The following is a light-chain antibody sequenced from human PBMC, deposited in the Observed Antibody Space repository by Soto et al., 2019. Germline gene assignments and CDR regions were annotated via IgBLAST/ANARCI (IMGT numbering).Light chain of an antibody. Sequence: DIVMTQSPLSLPVTPGEPASIACRSSQSLLYGAVYMYVDWYLQKPGQPPHLLIFLGSNRASGVTDRYSGSVSGTDCTLKSSRVGTEDFGIYTCMQTLQTPYAFGKGTNLLIK. CDR1: QSLLYGAVYMY. CDR2: LGS. V-gene: IGKV2-28*01. J-gene: IGKJ2*01. CDR3: MQTLQTPYA.